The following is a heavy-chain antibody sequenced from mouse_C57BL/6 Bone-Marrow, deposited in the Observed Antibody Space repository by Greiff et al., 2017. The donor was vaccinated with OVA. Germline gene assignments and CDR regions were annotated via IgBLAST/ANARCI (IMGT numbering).Heavy chain of an antibody. CDR2: IWWDDDK. V-gene: IGHV8-8*01. CDR1: GFSLRAFGMG. Sequence: QVQLKQSGPGILQPSQSLSLTCSFSGFSLRAFGMGVGWIRQPSGKGLEWLVHIWWDDDKYYNPVLKSRLSFSKDTSKNQVCLKSANVDTADTATYYCTRIKGDRTYYAMDYWGQGTSVTVSS. D-gene: IGHD5-1*01. J-gene: IGHJ4*01. CDR3: TRIKGDRTYYAMDY.